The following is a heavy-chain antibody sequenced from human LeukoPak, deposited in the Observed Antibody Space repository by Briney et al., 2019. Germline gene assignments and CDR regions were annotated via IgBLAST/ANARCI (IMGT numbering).Heavy chain of an antibody. CDR1: GFTIITQD. D-gene: IGHD5-24*01. J-gene: IGHJ4*02. CDR2: ISGSGGST. V-gene: IGHV3-23*01. CDR3: AKDLAEMATIIDY. Sequence: GGSLRLSCAASGFTIITQDMNWVRQAPGKGLEWVSAISGSGGSTYYADSVKGRFTISRDNSKNTLYLQMNSLRAEDTAVYYCAKDLAEMATIIDYWGQGTLVTVSS.